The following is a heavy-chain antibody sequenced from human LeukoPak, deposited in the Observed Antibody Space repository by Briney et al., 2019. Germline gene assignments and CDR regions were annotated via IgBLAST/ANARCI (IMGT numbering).Heavy chain of an antibody. CDR3: ARGSGGDYGGGFDY. CDR2: INAGNGNT. Sequence: ASVTVSCKASGYIFTNYGISWVRQAPGQRLEWMGWINAGNGNTKYSQKFQGRVTITRDTSASTAYMELSGLRSEDTAVYYCARGSGGDYGGGFDYWGQGTLVTVSS. CDR1: GYIFTNYG. D-gene: IGHD4-17*01. J-gene: IGHJ4*02. V-gene: IGHV1-3*01.